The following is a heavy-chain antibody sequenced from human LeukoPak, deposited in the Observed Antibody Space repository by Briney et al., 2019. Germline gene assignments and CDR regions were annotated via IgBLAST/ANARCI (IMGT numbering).Heavy chain of an antibody. J-gene: IGHJ5*02. D-gene: IGHD2-8*01. CDR1: GFTFSNYW. CDR2: INQDGSEE. V-gene: IGHV3-7*03. CDR3: ARWVVDVVLMPDEGWFDP. Sequence: GGSLRLSCAASGFTFSNYWMSWVRQAPGKGLEWVAHINQDGSEEHYMDSVKARFIISRDNAKNSLYLQMNSLRAEDTAVYYCARWVVDVVLMPDEGWFDPWGQGTLVTVSS.